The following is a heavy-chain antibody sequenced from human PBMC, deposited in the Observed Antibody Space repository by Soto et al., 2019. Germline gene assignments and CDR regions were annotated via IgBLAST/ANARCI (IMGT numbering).Heavy chain of an antibody. Sequence: TGGSLRLSCAASGFTFSSYAMSWVRQAPGKGLEWVSAISGSGGSTYYADSVKGRFTISRDNSKNTLYLQMNSLRAEDTAVYYCAKLSSLVILYYFDYWGQGTLVTVSS. CDR1: GFTFSSYA. V-gene: IGHV3-23*01. CDR2: ISGSGGST. J-gene: IGHJ4*02. D-gene: IGHD3-9*01. CDR3: AKLSSLVILYYFDY.